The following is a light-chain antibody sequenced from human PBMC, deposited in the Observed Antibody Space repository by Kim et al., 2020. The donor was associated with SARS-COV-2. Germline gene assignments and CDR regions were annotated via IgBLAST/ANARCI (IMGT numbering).Light chain of an antibody. Sequence: SLSPGERATLSCRASQRIGNDLAWYQQKPGQAPRVLIYDASARATGIPARFSGSGSGTEFTLTISNLQSDDFAVYYCQQYAYWRAFGQGTRLEIK. CDR3: QQYAYWRA. V-gene: IGKV3-15*01. CDR1: QRIGND. J-gene: IGKJ5*01. CDR2: DAS.